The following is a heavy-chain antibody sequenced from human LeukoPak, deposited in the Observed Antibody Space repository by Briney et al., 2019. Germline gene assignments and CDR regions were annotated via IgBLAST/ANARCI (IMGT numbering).Heavy chain of an antibody. Sequence: ASVKVSCKVSGYTLTELSMHWVRQAPGKGLEWMGGFDPEDGETIYAQKFQGRVTMTEDTSTDTAYMELSSLRSEDTAVYYCATEAGYCSGGSCYFGAFDIWGQGTMVTVSS. CDR3: ATEAGYCSGGSCYFGAFDI. V-gene: IGHV1-24*01. D-gene: IGHD2-15*01. J-gene: IGHJ3*02. CDR2: FDPEDGET. CDR1: GYTLTELS.